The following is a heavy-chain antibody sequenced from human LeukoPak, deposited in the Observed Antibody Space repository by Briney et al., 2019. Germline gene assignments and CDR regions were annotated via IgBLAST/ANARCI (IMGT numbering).Heavy chain of an antibody. CDR2: INHSGST. J-gene: IGHJ4*02. Sequence: SETLSLTCAVYGGSFSGYYWSWIRQPPGKGLEWIGEINHSGSTNYNPSLKSRVTISVDTSKNQFSLKLSSVTAADTAVYYCARGSRRRSFGYWGQGTLVTVSS. V-gene: IGHV4-34*01. CDR1: GGSFSGYY. CDR3: ARGSRRRSFGY.